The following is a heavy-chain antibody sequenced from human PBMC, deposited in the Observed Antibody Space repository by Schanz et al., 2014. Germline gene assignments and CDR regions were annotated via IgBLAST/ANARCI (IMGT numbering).Heavy chain of an antibody. CDR3: ARGARQYSGSYSPSDY. Sequence: QVQVVESGGVLVKPGGSLRLSCSASGFSFSDYYMSWIRQAPGRGLEWVSYISGSDNYINYADSVKGRFTISRDNAKNSLFLLMSSLRAEDSAVYYCARGARQYSGSYSPSDYWGQGTLVTVSS. J-gene: IGHJ4*02. CDR1: GFSFSDYY. CDR2: ISGSDNYI. D-gene: IGHD1-26*01. V-gene: IGHV3-11*06.